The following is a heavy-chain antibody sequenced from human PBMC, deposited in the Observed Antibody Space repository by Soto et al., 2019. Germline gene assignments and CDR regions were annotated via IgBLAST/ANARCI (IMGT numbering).Heavy chain of an antibody. J-gene: IGHJ4*02. V-gene: IGHV3-15*07. CDR1: GVTLSNVW. CDR3: SHGYYQYFES. CDR2: IKSKTDGGTV. D-gene: IGHD5-18*01. Sequence: GGSLRLSCAVSGVTLSNVWMDWVRQAPGKGPEWVGRIKSKTDGGTVEYAAPVKDRFTISRDDSENTLYLQMNSLKTEDTAVYYCSHGYYQYFESWGQGTLVTVS.